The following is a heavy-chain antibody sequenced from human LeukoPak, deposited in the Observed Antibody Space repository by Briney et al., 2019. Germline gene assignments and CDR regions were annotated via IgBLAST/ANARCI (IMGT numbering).Heavy chain of an antibody. Sequence: GGSLRLSCAASGFTFDDYAMHWVRQAPGKGLEWVSGISWNSGSIGYADSVKGRFTISRDNAKNSLYLQMNSLRAEDTALYYCAKDYEAAGTPWFDPWGQGTLVTVSS. CDR3: AKDYEAAGTPWFDP. V-gene: IGHV3-9*01. CDR2: ISWNSGSI. D-gene: IGHD6-13*01. CDR1: GFTFDDYA. J-gene: IGHJ5*02.